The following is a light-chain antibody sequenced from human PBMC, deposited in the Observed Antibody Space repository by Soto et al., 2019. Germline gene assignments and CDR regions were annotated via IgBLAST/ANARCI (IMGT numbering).Light chain of an antibody. CDR1: QGISSY. V-gene: IGKV1-5*03. CDR3: QNYNSYSEA. CDR2: KAS. Sequence: DIQMTPSPSTLSGSVGDIVTITCLASQGISSYLAWYQKKPGKAPKLLIYKASTLKSGVPSRFSGSGSGTEFTLTISSLQPDDFATYYCQNYNSYSEAVGQGTKVDIK. J-gene: IGKJ1*01.